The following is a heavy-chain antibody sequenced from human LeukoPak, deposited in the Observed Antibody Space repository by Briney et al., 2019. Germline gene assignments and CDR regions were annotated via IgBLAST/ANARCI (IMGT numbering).Heavy chain of an antibody. J-gene: IGHJ4*02. CDR1: GGTFSSYA. CDR3: AGLGYGSGSYYDY. V-gene: IGHV1-69*05. D-gene: IGHD3-10*01. Sequence: SVKVSCKASGGTFSSYAISWVRQAPGQGLEWMGRIIPIFGTAHYAQKFQGRVTITTDESTSTAYMDLSNLTAEEQAVYYCAGLGYGSGSYYDYWGQGTLVTVSS. CDR2: IIPIFGTA.